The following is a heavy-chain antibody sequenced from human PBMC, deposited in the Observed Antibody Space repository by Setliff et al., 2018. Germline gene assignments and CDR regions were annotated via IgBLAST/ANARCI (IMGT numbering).Heavy chain of an antibody. D-gene: IGHD3-3*01. Sequence: SETLSLTCTVSGGSVSPYFWSWIRQPPGKGLEWTGYIYHNGNTNFNPSLRSRVNMSVDTSNNQFVLNLKAVTAADTAVYYCAGGLPGDYDFNCFDTWGQGALVTVSS. CDR2: IYHNGNT. CDR3: AGGLPGDYDFNCFDT. CDR1: GGSVSPYF. J-gene: IGHJ5*02. V-gene: IGHV4-59*02.